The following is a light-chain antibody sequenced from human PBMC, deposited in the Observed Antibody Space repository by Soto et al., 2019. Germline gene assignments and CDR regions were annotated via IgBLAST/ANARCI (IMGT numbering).Light chain of an antibody. CDR3: QQRSNWPWA. J-gene: IGKJ1*01. CDR2: DAS. V-gene: IGKV3-11*01. CDR1: QSVSSY. Sequence: EIVLTQSPATLSLSPGERATLSCRASQSVSSYLAWYQQKPGQAPRLLIYDASNRATGIPARFRGSGSGTDFTLTISSLEPKDFAVNYCQQRSNWPWAFGQGTKVDIK.